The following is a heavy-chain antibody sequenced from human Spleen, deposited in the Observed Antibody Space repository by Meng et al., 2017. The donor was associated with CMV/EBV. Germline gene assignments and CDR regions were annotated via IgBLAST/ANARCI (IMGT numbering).Heavy chain of an antibody. CDR2: ISVYNGNT. V-gene: IGHV1-18*01. D-gene: IGHD3-16*02. Sequence: ASVKVSCKASGYTFSTYGITWMRQAPGQGPEWMGWISVYNGNTKYAQKIQGRVTMTTDTSTTTAYMELRSLTSDDTAVYYCARGMPSKGELSDLAVGFDYWGQGTLVTVSS. CDR1: GYTFSTYG. CDR3: ARGMPSKGELSDLAVGFDY. J-gene: IGHJ4*02.